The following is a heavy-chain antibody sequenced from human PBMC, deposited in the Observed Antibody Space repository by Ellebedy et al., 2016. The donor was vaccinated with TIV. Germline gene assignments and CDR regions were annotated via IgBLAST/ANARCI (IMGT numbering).Heavy chain of an antibody. J-gene: IGHJ4*02. CDR1: GFNFRNYT. V-gene: IGHV3-30-3*01. D-gene: IGHD3-10*01. CDR3: AGRDAGEDY. CDR2: ISYDGSDK. Sequence: GGSLRLXXAASGFNFRNYTMHWVRQAPGKGLEWVALISYDGSDKYYADSVKGRFTISRDNSKNTLDLQMNSLRPEDTAVYYCAGRDAGEDYWGQGTVVTVSS.